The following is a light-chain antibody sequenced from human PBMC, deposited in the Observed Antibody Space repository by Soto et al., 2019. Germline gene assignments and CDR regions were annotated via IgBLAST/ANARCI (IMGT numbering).Light chain of an antibody. J-gene: IGKJ1*01. CDR3: QQYNTWPRT. CDR2: AAS. Sequence: EIVMTQAPTTLSVSPGERATPSCRASQSVSSNLAWYQQKPGQAPRLLIYAASRRATGIPDRFSGSGSGTEFTLSISSLQSEDFAVYYCQQYNTWPRTFGQGTRWIS. CDR1: QSVSSN. V-gene: IGKV3D-15*01.